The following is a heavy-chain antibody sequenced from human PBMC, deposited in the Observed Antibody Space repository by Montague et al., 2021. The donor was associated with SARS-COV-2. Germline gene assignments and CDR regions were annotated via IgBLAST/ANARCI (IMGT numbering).Heavy chain of an antibody. CDR2: IYYIGST. V-gene: IGHV4-59*01. CDR3: ARGAGYSSSWYLAFEI. D-gene: IGHD6-13*01. J-gene: IGHJ3*02. Sequence: SETLSLTCTVSIGSISSYYWSWIRQPPGKGLAWIGYIYYIGSTNYNPSLKSRVTISVDTSKNQFSLKLSSVTAADTAVYYCARGAGYSSSWYLAFEIWGQGTMVTVSS. CDR1: IGSISSYY.